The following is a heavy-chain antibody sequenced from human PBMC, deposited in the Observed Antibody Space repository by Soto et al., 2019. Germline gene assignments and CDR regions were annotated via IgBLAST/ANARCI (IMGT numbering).Heavy chain of an antibody. CDR3: ARHEYYDFWSGYYSFDF. V-gene: IGHV4-59*08. CDR1: GGSISSYY. D-gene: IGHD3-3*01. CDR2: IYYSGST. J-gene: IGHJ4*02. Sequence: SETLSLTCTISGGSISSYYWSWIRQPPGKGLEWIGYIYYSGSTNYNPSLKSRVTISVDTSKNQFSLKLSSVTAADTAVYYCARHEYYDFWSGYYSFDFRGQGTLLTVSS.